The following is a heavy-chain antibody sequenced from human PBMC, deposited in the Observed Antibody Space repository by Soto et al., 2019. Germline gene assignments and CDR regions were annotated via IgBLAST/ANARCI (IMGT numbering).Heavy chain of an antibody. J-gene: IGHJ5*02. Sequence: NPSETLSLTCTVSGGSISSSSYYWGWIRQPPGKGLEWIGSIYYSGSTYYNPSLKSRVTISVDTSKNQFSLKLSSVTAADTAVYYCAREEYSSSWYRNSGWFDPWGQGTLVTV. D-gene: IGHD6-13*01. CDR1: GGSISSSSYY. CDR2: IYYSGST. V-gene: IGHV4-39*02. CDR3: AREEYSSSWYRNSGWFDP.